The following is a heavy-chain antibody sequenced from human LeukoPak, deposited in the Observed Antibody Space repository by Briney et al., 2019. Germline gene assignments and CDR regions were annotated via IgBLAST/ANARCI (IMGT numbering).Heavy chain of an antibody. Sequence: PGGSLRLSCAASGFTFSSYSMNWVRQAPGKGLEWVSSISSSSNYIYYADSVKGRFTISRDNAKNSLYLQMNSLRAEDTAVYYCARYSSIAARPDYWGQGTLVTVSS. CDR3: ARYSSIAARPDY. CDR1: GFTFSSYS. V-gene: IGHV3-21*01. CDR2: ISSSSNYI. J-gene: IGHJ4*02. D-gene: IGHD6-6*01.